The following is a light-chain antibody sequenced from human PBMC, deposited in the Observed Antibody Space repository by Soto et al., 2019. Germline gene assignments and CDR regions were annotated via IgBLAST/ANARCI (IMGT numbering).Light chain of an antibody. J-gene: IGLJ1*01. CDR2: DAT. Sequence: QPVGTHECSLPWSPGGKVTLTWGSSTGAVTNYHYPHWFQQRPGQAPRTLIYDATDKPPWTPVRFSGSLLGDKAALPLSGAQPEHEAQYYCLLFFSAATVFGRGTKVTVL. V-gene: IGLV7-46*01. CDR1: TGAVTNYHY. CDR3: LLFFSAATV.